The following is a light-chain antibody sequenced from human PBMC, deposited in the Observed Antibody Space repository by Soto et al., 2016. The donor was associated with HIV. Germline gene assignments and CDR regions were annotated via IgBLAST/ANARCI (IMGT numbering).Light chain of an antibody. CDR3: QQVNSSPLLR. J-gene: IGKJ4*01. V-gene: IGKV1-5*03. CDR2: KAS. Sequence: DIQMTQSPSTLSASVGDRVTITCRASQSINSWLAWYQQKAGKAPKLLIYKASSLESGVPSRFSGSGSGTEFTLTISSLQPDDFANFITVQQVNSSPLLRFGGRDQGRDQT. CDR1: QSINSW.